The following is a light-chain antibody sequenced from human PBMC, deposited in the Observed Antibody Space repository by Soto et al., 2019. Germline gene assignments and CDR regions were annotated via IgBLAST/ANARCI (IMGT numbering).Light chain of an antibody. Sequence: DIQMTQSPSTLSASVGDRVTITCRASQSMSYYLNWYQQKPGKAPKLLIYAASTLQSGVPSRFSGTGSGAHFTLTISSLQPEDFATYYCQQANTFPLTFGQGTRLEIK. CDR3: QQANTFPLT. CDR1: QSMSYY. V-gene: IGKV1-39*01. J-gene: IGKJ5*01. CDR2: AAS.